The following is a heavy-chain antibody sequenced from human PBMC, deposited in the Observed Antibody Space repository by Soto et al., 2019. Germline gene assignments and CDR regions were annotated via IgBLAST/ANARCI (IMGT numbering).Heavy chain of an antibody. CDR2: IKGDGSIT. CDR1: EFTFSNYW. J-gene: IGHJ6*02. D-gene: IGHD2-2*01. Sequence: EVQLVEYGGGLVQPGGSLRLSCAASEFTFSNYWMHWVRQAAGKGLVWVSRIKGDGSITNYADSVKGPFTISRDNAKNTLFLHMDSVAAEGTAVYYCASGVPDQYAADVLGPWTTVTFSS. CDR3: ASGVPDQYAADV. V-gene: IGHV3-74*02.